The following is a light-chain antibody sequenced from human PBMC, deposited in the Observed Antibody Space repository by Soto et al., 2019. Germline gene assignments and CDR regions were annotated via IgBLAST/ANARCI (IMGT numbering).Light chain of an antibody. Sequence: ALTQPASVSGSPGQSITISCTGTSSDIGAYNYVSWYQQHPGKAPKLIIFEVSNRPSGVSNRFSGSKSGNTASLTISGLQPEDEADYHCSSYTGGNTYWIFGGGTKLTVL. CDR2: EVS. CDR1: SSDIGAYNY. J-gene: IGLJ3*02. CDR3: SSYTGGNTYWI. V-gene: IGLV2-14*01.